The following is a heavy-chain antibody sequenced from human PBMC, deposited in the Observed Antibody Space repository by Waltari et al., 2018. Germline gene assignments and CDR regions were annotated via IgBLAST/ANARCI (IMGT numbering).Heavy chain of an antibody. CDR3: ARDRPYNWFDP. V-gene: IGHV3-7*01. Sequence: EVQLVESGGGLVQPGGSLRLSCAASGSTFSSYWTSWVRQAPGKGLEWVANIKQDGSEKYYVDSVKGRFTISRDNAKNSLYLQMNSLRAEDTAVYYCARDRPYNWFDPWGQGTLVTVSS. J-gene: IGHJ5*02. CDR1: GSTFSSYW. CDR2: IKQDGSEK.